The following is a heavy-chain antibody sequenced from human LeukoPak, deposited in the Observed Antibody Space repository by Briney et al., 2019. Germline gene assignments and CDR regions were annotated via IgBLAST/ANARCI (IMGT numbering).Heavy chain of an antibody. D-gene: IGHD3-10*01. CDR3: TVWFGELTH. Sequence: GASVKVSCKASGYTFTDYNIHWVRQAPGQGLEWMGWISPNSGGTNYAQKFQGRVTMTRDTSITTAYMELSRLRSDDTAMYYCTVWFGELTHWSQGTLVTVSS. V-gene: IGHV1-2*02. CDR2: ISPNSGGT. J-gene: IGHJ4*02. CDR1: GYTFTDYN.